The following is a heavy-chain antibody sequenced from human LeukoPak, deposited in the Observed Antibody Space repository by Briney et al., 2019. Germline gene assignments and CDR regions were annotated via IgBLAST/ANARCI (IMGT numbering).Heavy chain of an antibody. CDR3: ATEDTFGFDY. CDR1: GFTLSSNY. V-gene: IGHV3-53*01. Sequence: GGSLRLSCAASGFTLSSNYMSWVRQAPGKGLGWDSVIYSGGDTYYADSVKGRFTISRDNSKNTLYLQMNSLRAEDTAVYYCATEDTFGFDYWGQGTLVTVSS. J-gene: IGHJ4*02. CDR2: IYSGGDT. D-gene: IGHD3-10*01.